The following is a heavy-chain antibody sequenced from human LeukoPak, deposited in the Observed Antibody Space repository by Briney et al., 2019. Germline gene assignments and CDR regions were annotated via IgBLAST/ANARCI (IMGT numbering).Heavy chain of an antibody. D-gene: IGHD3-10*01. V-gene: IGHV4-59*01. J-gene: IGHJ3*02. CDR3: ARGKNYYGSGSYSAFDI. Sequence: SQTLSLTCTVSGGSISSYYWSWIRQPPGKGLEWIGYIYYSGSTNYNPSLKSRVTISVDTSKNQFSLKLSSVTAADTAVYYCARGKNYYGSGSYSAFDIWGQGTMVTVSS. CDR1: GGSISSYY. CDR2: IYYSGST.